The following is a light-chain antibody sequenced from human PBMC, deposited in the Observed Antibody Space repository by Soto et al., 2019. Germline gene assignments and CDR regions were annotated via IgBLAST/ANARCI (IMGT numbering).Light chain of an antibody. V-gene: IGKV3-20*01. CDR3: QQYGSSPYT. J-gene: IGKJ2*01. CDR2: GAS. CDR1: QSVSSSY. Sequence: IVLTQSPGTLSLSPGERATHSCRASQSVSSSYLAWYQQKPGQAPRLLIYGASSRATGIPDRFSGSGSGTDFTLTISRLEPEDFAVYYCQQYGSSPYTFGQGTKVDIK.